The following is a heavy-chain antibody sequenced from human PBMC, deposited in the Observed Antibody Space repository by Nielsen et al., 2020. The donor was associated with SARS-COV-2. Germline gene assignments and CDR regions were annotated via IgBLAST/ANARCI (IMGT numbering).Heavy chain of an antibody. Sequence: ASVKVSCKASGYTFTGYYMHWVRQAPGQGLEWMGRINPNSGGTNYAQKFQGRVTMTRDTSTSTAYMELRSLRSDDTAVYYCARGHWNFGVVLSYYYYYGMDVWGQGTTVTVSS. J-gene: IGHJ6*02. CDR1: GYTFTGYY. V-gene: IGHV1-2*06. D-gene: IGHD3-3*01. CDR2: INPNSGGT. CDR3: ARGHWNFGVVLSYYYYYGMDV.